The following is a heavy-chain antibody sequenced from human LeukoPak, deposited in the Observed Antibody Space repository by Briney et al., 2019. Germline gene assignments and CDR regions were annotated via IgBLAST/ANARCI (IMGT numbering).Heavy chain of an antibody. CDR2: MNTNSGNT. V-gene: IGHV1-8*01. J-gene: IGHJ6*03. Sequence: ASVKVSCKASGYTFTSYDINWVRQATGQGLEWMGWMNTNSGNTGYAQKFQGRVTMTRNTSISTAYMELSSLRSEDTAVYYCARVKKHDDILTGYYTHDYYYYYMDVWGKGTTVTISS. CDR3: ARVKKHDDILTGYYTHDYYYYYMDV. CDR1: GYTFTSYD. D-gene: IGHD3-9*01.